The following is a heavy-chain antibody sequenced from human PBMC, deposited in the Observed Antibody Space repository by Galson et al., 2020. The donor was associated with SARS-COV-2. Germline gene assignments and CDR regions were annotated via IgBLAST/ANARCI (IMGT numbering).Heavy chain of an antibody. J-gene: IGHJ4*02. CDR1: GFTFSSYW. Sequence: GESLKLSCAASGFTFSSYWMHWVRQAPGKGLVWVSRINSDGSSTSYADSVKGRFTISRDNAKNTLYLQMNSLRAEDTAVYYCARLYSGSYWDYFDYGGQGTLVTVSS. CDR3: ARLYSGSYWDYFDY. D-gene: IGHD1-26*01. V-gene: IGHV3-74*01. CDR2: INSDGSST.